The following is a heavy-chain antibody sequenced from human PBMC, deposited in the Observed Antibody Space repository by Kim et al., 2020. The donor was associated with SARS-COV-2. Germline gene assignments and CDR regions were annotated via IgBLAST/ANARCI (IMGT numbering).Heavy chain of an antibody. J-gene: IGHJ4*02. D-gene: IGHD2-15*01. CDR3: AKSRGRSVVAATEQVY. Sequence: GGSLRLSCAASGFTFSSYAMSWVRQAPGKGLEWVSAISGSGGSTYYADSVKGRFTISRDNSKNTLYLQMNSLRAEDTAVYYCAKSRGRSVVAATEQVYWGQGTLVTVSS. CDR2: ISGSGGST. CDR1: GFTFSSYA. V-gene: IGHV3-23*01.